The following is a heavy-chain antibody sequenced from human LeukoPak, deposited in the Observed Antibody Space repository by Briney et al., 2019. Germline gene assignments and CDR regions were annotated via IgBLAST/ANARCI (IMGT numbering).Heavy chain of an antibody. Sequence: ASVKVSCKASGYTFTSYDINWVRQATGQGLEWTGWMNPNSGNTGYAQKFQGRVTMTRNTSISTAYMELSSLRSEDTAVYYCARARRYGSGGYSPLGYWGQGTLVTVSS. J-gene: IGHJ4*02. V-gene: IGHV1-8*01. CDR2: MNPNSGNT. D-gene: IGHD3-10*01. CDR1: GYTFTSYD. CDR3: ARARRYGSGGYSPLGY.